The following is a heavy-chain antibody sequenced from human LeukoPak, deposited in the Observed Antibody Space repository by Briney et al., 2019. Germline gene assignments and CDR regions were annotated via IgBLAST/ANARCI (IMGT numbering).Heavy chain of an antibody. CDR2: ISSNGGST. D-gene: IGHD3-10*01. J-gene: IGHJ3*02. CDR3: ARSPGEVVNPEYAFDI. CDR1: GFTFSSYA. V-gene: IGHV3-64*01. Sequence: GGSLRLSCAASGFTFSSYAMHWVRQAPGKGLEYVSAISSNGGSTYYANSVKGRFTVSGDNSKNTLYLQMGSLRAEDMAVYYCARSPGEVVNPEYAFDIWGQGPMVTVSS.